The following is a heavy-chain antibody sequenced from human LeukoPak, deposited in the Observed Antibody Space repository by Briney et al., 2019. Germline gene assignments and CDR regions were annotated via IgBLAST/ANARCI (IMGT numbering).Heavy chain of an antibody. D-gene: IGHD4-17*01. V-gene: IGHV3-23*01. Sequence: GGSLRLACAASGFTFSSYAMSWVRQAPGKGLEWVSAISGSGGSTYYADSVKGRFTISRDNSKNTLYLQMNSLRAEDTAVYYCAKTAYGDYVRASFDPWGQGTLVTVSS. CDR2: ISGSGGST. CDR1: GFTFSSYA. J-gene: IGHJ5*02. CDR3: AKTAYGDYVRASFDP.